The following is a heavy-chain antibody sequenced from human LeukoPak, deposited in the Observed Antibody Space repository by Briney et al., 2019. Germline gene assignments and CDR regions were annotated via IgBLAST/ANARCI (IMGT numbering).Heavy chain of an antibody. D-gene: IGHD3-22*01. J-gene: IGHJ4*02. CDR3: ARVHHSGYPRY. CDR2: ISSSSSYP. CDR1: GFTFSDYY. V-gene: IGHV3-11*06. Sequence: PGGSLRLSPAAPGFTFSDYYMSRVRPAPGQGREWGSYISSSSSYPNYADSVKGRFTISRDNAKNSLYLQMNSLRAEDTAVYYCARVHHSGYPRYWGQGTLVTVSS.